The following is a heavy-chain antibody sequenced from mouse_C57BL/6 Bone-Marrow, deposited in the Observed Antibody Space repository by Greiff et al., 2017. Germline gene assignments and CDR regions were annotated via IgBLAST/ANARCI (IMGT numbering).Heavy chain of an antibody. Sequence: VKLMESDAELVKPGASVKISCKVSGYTFTDHTIHWMKQRPEQGLEWIGYIYPRDGSTKYNEKFKGKATLTADTSSSTAYMQLNSLTSEDSAVYFCARADYYSNDAVYFDYWGKGTTLTVSS. CDR1: GYTFTDHT. V-gene: IGHV1-78*01. J-gene: IGHJ2*01. CDR3: ARADYYSNDAVYFDY. D-gene: IGHD2-5*01. CDR2: IYPRDGST.